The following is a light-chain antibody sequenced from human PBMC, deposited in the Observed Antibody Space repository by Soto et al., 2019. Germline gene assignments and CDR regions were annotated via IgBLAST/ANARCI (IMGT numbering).Light chain of an antibody. CDR2: GAS. Sequence: EVVMTQSPATLSVSPGERATLSCRASQSVDSHLAWFQQKPGQAPRLIIYGASTRATGIPARFSGSGSGTEFTLTVSSLQSEDFAVYYCQQYKTWPPWTFGQGTKVEI. CDR1: QSVDSH. V-gene: IGKV3-15*01. J-gene: IGKJ1*01. CDR3: QQYKTWPPWT.